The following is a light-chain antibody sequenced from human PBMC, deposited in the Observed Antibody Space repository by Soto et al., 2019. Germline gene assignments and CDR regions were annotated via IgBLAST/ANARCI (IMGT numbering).Light chain of an antibody. CDR3: LQDYRYPPWT. V-gene: IGKV1-6*01. CDR2: AAS. CDR1: QTISSW. J-gene: IGKJ1*01. Sequence: IQMTQSPSTLSGSVGDRVTITCRASQTISSWLAWYQQKPGKAPKLLIYAASSLQTGVPSRFSGSGSGTDFTLTISSLQPEDFATYYCLQDYRYPPWTFGQGTKVEIK.